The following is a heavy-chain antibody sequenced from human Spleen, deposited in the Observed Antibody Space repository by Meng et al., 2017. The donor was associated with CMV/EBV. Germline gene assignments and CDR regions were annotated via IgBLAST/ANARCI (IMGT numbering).Heavy chain of an antibody. CDR1: GYTFTSYG. D-gene: IGHD3-22*01. CDR2: SSAYNGNT. CDR3: ARDLLDYYDTSGNYLDY. V-gene: IGHV1-18*01. J-gene: IGHJ4*02. Sequence: ASVKVSCKASGYTFTSYGITWVRQAPGQGLEWMGWSSAYNGNTNYAQNLQGRVTVTTDTSTSTAYMELRSLRSDDTAVYYCARDLLDYYDTSGNYLDYWGQGTLVTVSS.